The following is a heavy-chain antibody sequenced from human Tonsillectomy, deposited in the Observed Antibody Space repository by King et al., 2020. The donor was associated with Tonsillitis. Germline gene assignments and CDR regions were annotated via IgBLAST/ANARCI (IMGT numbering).Heavy chain of an antibody. CDR3: ARARYYDSSGGGLFDI. CDR1: GFTFSSYS. Sequence: VQLVESGGGLVKPGGSLRLSCAASGFTFSSYSMNWVRQAPGKGLEWVSSISSSSSYIYYADSVKGRFTISRDNAQNSLFLQMNSLRAEDTAVYYCARARYYDSSGGGLFDIWGQGTMVTVSS. CDR2: ISSSSSYI. J-gene: IGHJ3*02. V-gene: IGHV3-21*01. D-gene: IGHD3-22*01.